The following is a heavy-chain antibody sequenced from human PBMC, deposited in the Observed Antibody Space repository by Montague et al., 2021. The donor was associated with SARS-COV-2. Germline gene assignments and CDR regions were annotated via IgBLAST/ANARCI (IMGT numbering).Heavy chain of an antibody. V-gene: IGHV4-34*01. CDR3: AGGLIRINMAVVIFIGGQYWFDS. CDR2: INHTGAT. D-gene: IGHD3-22*01. CDR1: GGSFSDYY. Sequence: SETLSLTCAVYGGSFSDYYWSWIRQPPGKGLEWIGEINHTGATNHNPSLKSRVTLSMDTSKNQFSLNLKSVTAADTAVYYCAGGLIRINMAVVIFIGGQYWFDSWGQGTLVTVTS. J-gene: IGHJ5*01.